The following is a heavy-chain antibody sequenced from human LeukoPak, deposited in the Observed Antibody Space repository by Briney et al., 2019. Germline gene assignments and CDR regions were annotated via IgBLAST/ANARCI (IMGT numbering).Heavy chain of an antibody. CDR2: ISAYNGNT. V-gene: IGHV1-18*01. CDR3: ASGAASGGYHDSSGYGNFDY. CDR1: GYTFSTYG. D-gene: IGHD3-22*01. Sequence: GASVKVSCKASGYTFSTYGISWVRQAPGQGLEWMGWISAYNGNTNYAQDLQGRVTMTTETSTTTAYMELRSLRSDDTAVYYCASGAASGGYHDSSGYGNFDYWGQGTLVTVSS. J-gene: IGHJ4*02.